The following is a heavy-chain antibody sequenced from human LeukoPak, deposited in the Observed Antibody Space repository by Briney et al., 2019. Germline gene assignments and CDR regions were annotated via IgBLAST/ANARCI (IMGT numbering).Heavy chain of an antibody. D-gene: IGHD1-26*01. J-gene: IGHJ3*02. CDR1: GGSIGGHY. Sequence: SETLSLTCTVSGGSIGGHYWSWIRQSPGKGLEWIGFMHYRGSTNSNPSLRSRVTISMDTCKNQFSLKLSSATAAATAVYYCARDSPFEWDVFGDSFDIWGQGPVVTVSS. CDR2: MHYRGST. V-gene: IGHV4-59*11. CDR3: ARDSPFEWDVFGDSFDI.